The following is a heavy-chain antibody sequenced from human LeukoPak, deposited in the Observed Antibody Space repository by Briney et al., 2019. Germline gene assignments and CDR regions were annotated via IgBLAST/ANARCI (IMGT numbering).Heavy chain of an antibody. CDR3: SRHRAYSSSSPFDY. CDR1: GGFISSFY. Sequence: SETLSLTCSVSGGFISSFYWSWIRQPPGEGLEWIGYIYYTGSTNYNPSLQSRVTVFVDMSKNHFSLRLSSVTAAGTSVYYCSRHRAYSSSSPFDYWGQGTLVTVSS. V-gene: IGHV4-59*08. D-gene: IGHD6-6*01. J-gene: IGHJ4*02. CDR2: IYYTGST.